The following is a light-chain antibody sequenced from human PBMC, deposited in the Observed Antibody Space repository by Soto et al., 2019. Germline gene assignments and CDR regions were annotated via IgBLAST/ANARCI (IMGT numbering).Light chain of an antibody. Sequence: QSVMTQPASVSRSPGQSLPISCTGTTSDIGFYDYVSWYQQYPGKSTKLLIFGFTIRPSGISNRCSGSQSGSTASLTISGLRDEDEADYYCSSYSTSYFYFFGSGTKVTV. CDR2: GFT. J-gene: IGLJ1*01. CDR3: SSYSTSYFYF. CDR1: TSDIGFYDY. V-gene: IGLV2-14*01.